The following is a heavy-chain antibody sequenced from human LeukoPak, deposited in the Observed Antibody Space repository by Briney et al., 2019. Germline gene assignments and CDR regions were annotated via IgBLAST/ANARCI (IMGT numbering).Heavy chain of an antibody. V-gene: IGHV4-39*01. J-gene: IGHJ5*02. Sequence: SETLSLTCAVSGGSISSISSNNWAWLRQPPGKGLELIAAIHYSESTYYNPSFMRRVTISVDTSKNQFSLKLRSLTATDTAVYYCARLPTGYPNWFDTWGQGILVTVSS. CDR3: ARLPTGYPNWFDT. CDR1: GGSISSISSNN. CDR2: IHYSEST. D-gene: IGHD5-18*01.